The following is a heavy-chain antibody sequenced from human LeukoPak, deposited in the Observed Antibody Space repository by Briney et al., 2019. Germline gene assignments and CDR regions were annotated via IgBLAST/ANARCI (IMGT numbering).Heavy chain of an antibody. J-gene: IGHJ6*03. Sequence: ASVKVSCKASGYTFTGYYMHWVRQAPGQGLERMGWINPNSGGTNYAQKFQGRVTMTRDTSISTAYIELSRLRSDDTAVYYCARDLPKYYYYMDVWGKGTTVTISS. V-gene: IGHV1-2*02. CDR3: ARDLPKYYYYMDV. CDR2: INPNSGGT. CDR1: GYTFTGYY.